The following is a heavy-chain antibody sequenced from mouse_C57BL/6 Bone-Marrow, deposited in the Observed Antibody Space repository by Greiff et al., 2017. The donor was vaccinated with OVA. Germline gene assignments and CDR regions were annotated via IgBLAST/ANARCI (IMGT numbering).Heavy chain of an antibody. CDR2: IYPGDGDT. Sequence: VKLQESGPELVKPGASVKISCKASGYAFSSSWMYWVKQRPGKGLEWIGRIYPGDGDTNYNGKFKGQATLTADKSSSTAYMKLSSLTSEDSAVYYSERHYYGSSYVGYAMDYWGKGTSVTVSA. J-gene: IGHJ4*01. CDR1: GYAFSSSW. V-gene: IGHV1-82*01. D-gene: IGHD1-1*01. CDR3: ERHYYGSSYVGYAMDY.